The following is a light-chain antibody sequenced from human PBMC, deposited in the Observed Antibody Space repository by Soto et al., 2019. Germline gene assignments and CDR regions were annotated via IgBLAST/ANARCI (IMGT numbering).Light chain of an antibody. V-gene: IGLV2-14*04. CDR1: SSDVGGYNS. Sequence: EQKIAISCTGTSSDVGGYNSVSWYQQYPGKAPKLMIHDVSNRPSGVSDRLSGSKSGNTASLTISGLQAEDEADYYFSSWTSSSSYDFGSGTRVTV. J-gene: IGLJ1*01. CDR2: DVS. CDR3: SSWTSSSSYD.